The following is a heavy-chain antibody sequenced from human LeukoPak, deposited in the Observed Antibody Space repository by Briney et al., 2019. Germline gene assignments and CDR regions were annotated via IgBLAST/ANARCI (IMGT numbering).Heavy chain of an antibody. V-gene: IGHV4-61*08. CDR3: AADDFWSGYSNGPFDY. CDR2: IYYSGST. CDR1: GGSISSGDYY. J-gene: IGHJ4*02. D-gene: IGHD3-3*01. Sequence: SETLSLTCTVSGGSISSGDYYWSWIRQPPGTGLEWIGYIYYSGSTNYNPSLKSRVTISVDTSKNQFSLKLSSVTAADTAVYYCAADDFWSGYSNGPFDYWGQGTLVTVSS.